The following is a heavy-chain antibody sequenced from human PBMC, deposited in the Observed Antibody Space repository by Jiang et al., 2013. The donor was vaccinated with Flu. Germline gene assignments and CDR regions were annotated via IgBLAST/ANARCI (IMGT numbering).Heavy chain of an antibody. CDR1: GFSITDGYY. CDR3: STGVPSTPYYMHV. D-gene: IGHD2-15*01. V-gene: IGHV4-38-2*01. Sequence: GPGLVKPSETLSLTCAVSGFSITDGYYWDWIRQPPGKGLEWIGSIWQGGSTYYNPSLKSRVTISLDTSQSQFSLRLTSVTAADTAVYYCSTGVPSTPYYMHVWGKGTTVTVSS. J-gene: IGHJ6*03. CDR2: IWQGGST.